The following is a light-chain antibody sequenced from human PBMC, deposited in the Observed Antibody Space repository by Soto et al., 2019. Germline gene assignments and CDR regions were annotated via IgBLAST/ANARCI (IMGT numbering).Light chain of an antibody. CDR2: YDD. Sequence: QSVLTQPPSLSEAPRQRVTISCSGRRSNIGNNAVNWYQQLPGKAPKLLIYYDDMLPSGVSDRFSGSKSGTSASLAISGLLSEDEADYYCAAWDDTLNGVVLGGGTKVTVL. V-gene: IGLV1-36*01. CDR1: RSNIGNNA. CDR3: AAWDDTLNGVV. J-gene: IGLJ2*01.